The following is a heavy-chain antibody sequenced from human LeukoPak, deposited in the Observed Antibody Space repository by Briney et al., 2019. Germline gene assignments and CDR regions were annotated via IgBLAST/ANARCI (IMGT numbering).Heavy chain of an antibody. Sequence: PEGSLRLSCAASGFTFSSYGMHWVRQAPGKGLEWVAFIRYDGSNKYYADSVKGRFTISRDNSKNTLYLQMNSLRAEDTAVYYCAKDTGATLDYWGQGTLVTVSS. J-gene: IGHJ4*02. D-gene: IGHD1-26*01. CDR1: GFTFSSYG. CDR2: IRYDGSNK. CDR3: AKDTGATLDY. V-gene: IGHV3-30*02.